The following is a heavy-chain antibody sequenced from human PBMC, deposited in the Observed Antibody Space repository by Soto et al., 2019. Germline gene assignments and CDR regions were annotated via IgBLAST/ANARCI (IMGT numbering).Heavy chain of an antibody. CDR1: GGTFISYT. J-gene: IGHJ5*02. CDR3: ERDPRGSGSWYVDWFDP. CDR2: IIPILGIA. V-gene: IGHV1-69*08. D-gene: IGHD6-13*01. Sequence: QVQLVQSGAEVKKPGSSVKFSCKASGGTFISYTISWVRQAPGQGLEWLGRIIPILGIANYAQKFQRRVTSTADKSTSTAYMELISLRSEDTAVYYCERDPRGSGSWYVDWFDPWGQGTLVTVSS.